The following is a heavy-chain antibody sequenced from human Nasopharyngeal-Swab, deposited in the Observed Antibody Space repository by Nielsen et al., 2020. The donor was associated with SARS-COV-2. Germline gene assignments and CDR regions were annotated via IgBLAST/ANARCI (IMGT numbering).Heavy chain of an antibody. CDR2: KWYDGSNK. CDR3: ARGVPAAAFDY. Sequence: GASLRLSCAASAFTFSSYGMHWVRQAPGKGLEWVAVKWYDGSNKYYADSVKGRFTISRDNSKNTLYLQMNSPRAEDTAVYYCARGVPAAAFDYWGQGTLVTVSS. D-gene: IGHD2-2*01. CDR1: AFTFSSYG. J-gene: IGHJ4*02. V-gene: IGHV3-33*01.